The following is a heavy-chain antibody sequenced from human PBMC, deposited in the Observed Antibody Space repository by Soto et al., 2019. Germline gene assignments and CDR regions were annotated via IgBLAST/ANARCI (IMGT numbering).Heavy chain of an antibody. CDR1: GFSLSNARMG. D-gene: IGHD6-13*01. CDR3: ARIPRYSSSWYGMDV. V-gene: IGHV2-26*01. J-gene: IGHJ6*02. CDR2: IFSNAEK. Sequence: QVTLKESGPVLVKPTETLTLTCTVSGFSLSNARMGVSWIRQPPGKALEWLAHIFSNAEKSYSTSLKSRLTTPKHTSKREVVLTMTKMDPVDTATYFCARIPRYSSSWYGMDVWGQGTTVTVSS.